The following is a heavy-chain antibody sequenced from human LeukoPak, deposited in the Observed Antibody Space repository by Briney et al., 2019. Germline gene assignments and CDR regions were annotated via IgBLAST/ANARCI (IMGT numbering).Heavy chain of an antibody. CDR3: ARGFRNGPFDC. Sequence: GGSLRLSCEASGFTFDDYGMSWVRQRPERGLEWVSGINRNGGSTDYADSVKGRFTISRDNAKNSHFLQMNSLRVEDTALYYCARGFRNGPFDCWGQGTLVTVSS. J-gene: IGHJ4*02. D-gene: IGHD3-10*01. CDR1: GFTFDDYG. V-gene: IGHV3-20*04. CDR2: INRNGGST.